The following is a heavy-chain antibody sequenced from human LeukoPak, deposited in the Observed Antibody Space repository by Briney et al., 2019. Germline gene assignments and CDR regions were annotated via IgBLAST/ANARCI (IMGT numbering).Heavy chain of an antibody. D-gene: IGHD2-15*01. J-gene: IGHJ3*02. Sequence: PGGSLRLSCAASGFTFSSFEMSWVRQAPGKGLEWVSYISSSCITIYYVDSMKGRFTISRDNAKNSLYLQMNSLRAEDTAVYYCARVGADCSGDRCYWTYDAFDIWGQGTMVTVSS. CDR1: GFTFSSFE. CDR2: ISSSCITI. V-gene: IGHV3-48*03. CDR3: ARVGADCSGDRCYWTYDAFDI.